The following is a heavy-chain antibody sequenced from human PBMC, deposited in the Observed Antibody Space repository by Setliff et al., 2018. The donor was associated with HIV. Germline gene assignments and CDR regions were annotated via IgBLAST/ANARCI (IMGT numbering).Heavy chain of an antibody. D-gene: IGHD6-19*01. Sequence: SETLSLTCTVSGGSISSYYWSWIRQPPGKGLEWIGYIYTSGSTNYNPSLKSRVTISVDTPKNQFSLKLSSVTAADTAVYYCAITGYSSGYWYFDYWGQGTLVTVSS. J-gene: IGHJ4*02. V-gene: IGHV4-4*09. CDR2: IYTSGST. CDR1: GGSISSYY. CDR3: AITGYSSGYWYFDY.